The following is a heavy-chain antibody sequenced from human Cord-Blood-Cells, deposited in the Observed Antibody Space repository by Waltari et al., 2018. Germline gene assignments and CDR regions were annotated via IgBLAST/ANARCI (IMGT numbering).Heavy chain of an antibody. CDR3: ASTGVITYYDFWSGYYFDY. V-gene: IGHV4-38-2*02. CDR2: IYHSGST. D-gene: IGHD3-3*01. Sequence: QVQLQESGPGLVKPSETLSLTCTVPGYSISSGYYSRWIRQPPGKGLEWIGSIYHSGSTSYNPSLKSRVTISVDTSKNQFSLKLSSVTAADTAVYYCASTGVITYYDFWSGYYFDYWGQGTLVTVSS. J-gene: IGHJ4*02. CDR1: GYSISSGYY.